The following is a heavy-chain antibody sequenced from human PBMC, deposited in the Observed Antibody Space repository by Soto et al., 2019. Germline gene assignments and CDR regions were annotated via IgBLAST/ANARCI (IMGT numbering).Heavy chain of an antibody. Sequence: QVQLQESGPGLVKPSQTLSLTCTVSGGSVSSGSYYWSWIRQHPGRGLEWIGYIYYTGNTYYNPPLKSRLAISSDTSKNQFALNLTSVTAADTAVYYCARDPSSAYDHDHWGQGTLVTVSS. J-gene: IGHJ4*02. D-gene: IGHD3-16*01. CDR2: IYYTGNT. CDR3: ARDPSSAYDHDH. V-gene: IGHV4-31*03. CDR1: GGSVSSGSYY.